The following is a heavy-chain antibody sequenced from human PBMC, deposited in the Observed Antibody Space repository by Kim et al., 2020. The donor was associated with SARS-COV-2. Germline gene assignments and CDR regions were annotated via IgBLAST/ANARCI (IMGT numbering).Heavy chain of an antibody. V-gene: IGHV1-69*04. CDR3: PRAPDGVYGSWSSPGDYF. D-gene: IGHD3-10*01. Sequence: SVTVSCKASGGTFSSYAISWVRQAPGQGLEWMGRIIPILGIANYAQKFQGRVTITADKSTSTAYMELSSLRSEYTAVYYCPRAPDGVYGSWSSPGDYF. CDR2: IIPILGIA. CDR1: GGTFSSYA. J-gene: IGHJ4*01.